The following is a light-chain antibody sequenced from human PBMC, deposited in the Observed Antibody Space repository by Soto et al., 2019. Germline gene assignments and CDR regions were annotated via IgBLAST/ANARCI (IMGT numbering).Light chain of an antibody. V-gene: IGKV1-12*01. J-gene: IGKJ1*01. Sequence: IQMTQSPSTLSASVGDRVTITCRAGQGVSPYLAWYQQKPGEPPKLLIYAATNLQSGVPSRFSGSGSGADFTLTISSLQPEDSATYYCQQAHSFPTFGQGTKVDI. CDR2: AAT. CDR3: QQAHSFPT. CDR1: QGVSPY.